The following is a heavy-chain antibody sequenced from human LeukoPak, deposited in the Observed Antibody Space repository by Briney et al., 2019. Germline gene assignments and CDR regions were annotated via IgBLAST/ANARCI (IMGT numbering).Heavy chain of an antibody. CDR1: GGSISSSSYY. D-gene: IGHD1-7*01. V-gene: IGHV4-39*01. Sequence: SETLSLTCTVSGGSISSSSYYWGWIRQPPGKGLEWIGSIYYSGSTYYNPSLKSRVTISVDTSKNQFSLKPSSVTAADTAVYYCARFHYQELYDYWGQGTLVTVSS. J-gene: IGHJ4*02. CDR3: ARFHYQELYDY. CDR2: IYYSGST.